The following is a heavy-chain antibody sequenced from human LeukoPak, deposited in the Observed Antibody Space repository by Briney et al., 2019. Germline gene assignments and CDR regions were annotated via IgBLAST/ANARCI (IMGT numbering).Heavy chain of an antibody. J-gene: IGHJ4*02. CDR1: GFTFSNYA. D-gene: IGHD4-23*01. Sequence: GGSLRLSCAASGFTFSNYATSWVRQAPGKGLEWVSSIGSSSSYIYYADSVKGRFSISRDNAKNSLYLQMNSLRAEDTAVYYCARGATVRTPPLDYWGQGTLVTVSS. CDR3: ARGATVRTPPLDY. V-gene: IGHV3-21*01. CDR2: IGSSSSYI.